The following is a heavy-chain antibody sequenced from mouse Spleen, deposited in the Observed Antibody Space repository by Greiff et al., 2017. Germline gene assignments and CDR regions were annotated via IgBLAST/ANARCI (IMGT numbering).Heavy chain of an antibody. CDR1: GISITTGNYR. CDR2: IYYSGTI. Sequence: EVMLVESGPGLVKPSQTVSLTCTVTGISITTGNYRWSWIRPVPGNKLEWIGYIYYSGTITYNPSLTSRTTITRDTSKNQFFLEMNSLTAEDTATYYCARDTPLEDYAMDYWGQGTSVTVSS. CDR3: ARDTPLEDYAMDY. V-gene: IGHV3-5*02. J-gene: IGHJ4*01.